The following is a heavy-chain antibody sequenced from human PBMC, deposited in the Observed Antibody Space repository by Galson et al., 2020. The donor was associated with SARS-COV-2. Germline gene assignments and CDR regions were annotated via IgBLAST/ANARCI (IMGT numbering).Heavy chain of an antibody. CDR1: GYSFISYW. CDR3: ARQELGEFWFDP. J-gene: IGHJ5*02. Sequence: GESLKISCKGSGYSFISYWIGWVRQMPGKGLEWMGIIYPGDSDARYGPSFQGQVTFSADKSIDTAYVQWSSLKASDTAMYYCARQELGEFWFDPWGQGTLVTVSS. V-gene: IGHV5-51*01. D-gene: IGHD3-10*01. CDR2: IYPGDSDA.